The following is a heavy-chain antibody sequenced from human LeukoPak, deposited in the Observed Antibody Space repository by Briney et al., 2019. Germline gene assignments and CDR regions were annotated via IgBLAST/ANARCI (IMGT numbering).Heavy chain of an antibody. D-gene: IGHD3-16*01. CDR2: IYTSGST. CDR1: GGSISSYY. Sequence: SETLSLTCSVSGGSISSYYWSWIPQPAGKGLKWIGRIYTSGSTNYNPPLKSRVTMSVDTSKNQFSLKLSSVTAADTAVYYCARGEGDLLFDYWGQGTLVTVSS. V-gene: IGHV4-4*07. CDR3: ARGEGDLLFDY. J-gene: IGHJ4*02.